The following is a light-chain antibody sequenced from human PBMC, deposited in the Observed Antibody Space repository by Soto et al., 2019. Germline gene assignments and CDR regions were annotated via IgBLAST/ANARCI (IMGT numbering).Light chain of an antibody. CDR1: QSVSSY. CDR3: QQRSNWLT. J-gene: IGKJ4*01. Sequence: EILLTQSPATLSLSPGERVTLSCRASQSVSSYLAWYQQKPGQAPRLLIYDASNMATGIPARLSGSGSGTDFTLTIRSLEPEDFAVYYCQQRSNWLTFGGGTKVDIK. CDR2: DAS. V-gene: IGKV3-11*01.